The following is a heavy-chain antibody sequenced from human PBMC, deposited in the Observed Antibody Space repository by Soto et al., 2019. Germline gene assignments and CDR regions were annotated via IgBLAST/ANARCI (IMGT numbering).Heavy chain of an antibody. D-gene: IGHD6-13*01. J-gene: IGHJ4*02. CDR3: ARPAFSNSWYEAYFDY. CDR2: ISYDGSSK. V-gene: IGHV3-30-3*01. Sequence: GGSLRLSCAASGFPFGRNAMHWVRQPPGKGPEWVAVISYDGSSKIYADPVKGRFTVSRDNFKNTVDLQMSSLTTADTAIYYCARPAFSNSWYEAYFDYWGQGALVTVSS. CDR1: GFPFGRNA.